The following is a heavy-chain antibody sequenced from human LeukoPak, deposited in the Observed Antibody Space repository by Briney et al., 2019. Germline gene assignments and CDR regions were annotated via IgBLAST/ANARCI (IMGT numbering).Heavy chain of an antibody. CDR3: ARADLLGYCSSTSCYFPRDYYMDV. J-gene: IGHJ6*03. V-gene: IGHV1-69*05. Sequence: SVKVSCKASGGTFSSYAISWVRQAPGQGLEWMGRIIPIFGTANYAQKFQGRVTITTDESTSTAYMELSSLRSEDTAVYYCARADLLGYCSSTSCYFPRDYYMDVWGKGTTDTVSS. D-gene: IGHD2-2*01. CDR2: IIPIFGTA. CDR1: GGTFSSYA.